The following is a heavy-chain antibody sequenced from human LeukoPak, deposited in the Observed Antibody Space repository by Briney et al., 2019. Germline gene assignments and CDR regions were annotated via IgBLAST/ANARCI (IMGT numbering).Heavy chain of an antibody. J-gene: IGHJ5*02. CDR3: ARRRLLWFGELFVGWFDP. CDR1: GDSIVSSNYY. V-gene: IGHV4-39*07. Sequence: PSETLSLTCSVSGDSIVSSNYYWAWIRQPPGKGLEWIGSVSYTGNTYYNPSLKSRVTISVDTSKNQFSLKLSSVTAADTAVYYCARRRLLWFGELFVGWFDPWGQGTLVTVSS. CDR2: VSYTGNT. D-gene: IGHD3-10*01.